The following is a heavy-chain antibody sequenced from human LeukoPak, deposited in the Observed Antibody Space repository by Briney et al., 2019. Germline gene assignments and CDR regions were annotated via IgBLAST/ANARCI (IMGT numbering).Heavy chain of an antibody. D-gene: IGHD4-17*01. Sequence: SGGSLRLSCAASGFTSSAYGMHWVRQAPGKGLEWVAVIWYDGNNKYYADSVKGRFTISRDNSKNTLYLQMNSLRGEDTAVYYCARDGGDTVTSPFNYWGQGTLVTVSS. J-gene: IGHJ4*02. V-gene: IGHV3-33*01. CDR3: ARDGGDTVTSPFNY. CDR1: GFTSSAYG. CDR2: IWYDGNNK.